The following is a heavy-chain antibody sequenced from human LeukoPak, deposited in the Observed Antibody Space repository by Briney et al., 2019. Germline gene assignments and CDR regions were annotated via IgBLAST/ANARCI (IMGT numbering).Heavy chain of an antibody. J-gene: IGHJ3*02. CDR2: IKSKTDGGTT. Sequence: KTWESLRLSCAASGFTFSNAWMSWVRQAPGKGLEWVGRIKSKTDGGTTDYAAPVKGRFTISRDDSKNTLYLQMNSLKTEDTAVYYCTTDRAGDAFDIWGQGTMVTVSS. V-gene: IGHV3-15*01. CDR1: GFTFSNAW. CDR3: TTDRAGDAFDI.